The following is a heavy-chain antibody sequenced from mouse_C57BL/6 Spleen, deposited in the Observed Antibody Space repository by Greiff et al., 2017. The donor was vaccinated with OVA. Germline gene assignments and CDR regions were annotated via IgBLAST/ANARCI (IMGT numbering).Heavy chain of an antibody. CDR3: LPCLRGRFAD. Sequence: QVQLKQPGAELVKPGASVKLSCKASGYTFTSYWMHWVKQRPGQGLEWIGMIHPNSGSTNYNEKFKSKATLTVDKSSSTAYMQISSLTSEDSAVYCCLPCLRGRFADWGKGTLVTVSA. CDR1: GYTFTSYW. J-gene: IGHJ3*01. V-gene: IGHV1-64*01. CDR2: IHPNSGST. D-gene: IGHD4-1*01.